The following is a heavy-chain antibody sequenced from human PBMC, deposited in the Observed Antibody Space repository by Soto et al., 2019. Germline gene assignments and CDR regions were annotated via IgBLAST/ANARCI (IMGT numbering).Heavy chain of an antibody. CDR2: INPNSGGT. J-gene: IGHJ6*02. Sequence: QVQLVQSGAEVKKPGASVKVSCKASGYTFTGYYMHWVRQAPGQGLEWMGWINPNSGGTNYAQKFQGWVTMTRDTSISTAYMELSRLRSDDTAVYYCARGALEQLVEYYYYGMDVWGQGTTVTVSS. V-gene: IGHV1-2*04. CDR3: ARGALEQLVEYYYYGMDV. D-gene: IGHD6-13*01. CDR1: GYTFTGYY.